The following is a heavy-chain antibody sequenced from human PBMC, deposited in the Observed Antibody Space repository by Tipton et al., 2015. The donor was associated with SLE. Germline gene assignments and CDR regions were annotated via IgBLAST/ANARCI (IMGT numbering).Heavy chain of an antibody. CDR2: IYYSGST. CDR1: DDSFSTYY. Sequence: TLSLTCTVSDDSFSTYYWSWIRQPPGGGLEWIGYIYYSGSTNYNPSLNSRVTISLDTSKNQFSLTLTSVTAADSAIYYCARETPRKNPNDNYYYYLDVWGKGTTVTVSS. J-gene: IGHJ6*03. V-gene: IGHV4-59*01. D-gene: IGHD1-14*01. CDR3: ARETPRKNPNDNYYYYLDV.